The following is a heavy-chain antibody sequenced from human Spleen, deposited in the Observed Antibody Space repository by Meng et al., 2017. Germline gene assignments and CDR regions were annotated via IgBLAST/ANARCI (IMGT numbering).Heavy chain of an antibody. CDR1: GFTFSNAW. CDR3: CGHVDY. J-gene: IGHJ4*01. D-gene: IGHD6-25*01. CDR2: MKSNVDGGTV. V-gene: IGHV3-15*01. Sequence: GESLKISCAASGFTFSNAWMTWVRQAPGKGLEWIARMKSNVDGGTVDYAAAVKGRFFSSRDDSENTFYLQMTSLKTEDTDVYYCCGHVDYWGHGTLVTVSS.